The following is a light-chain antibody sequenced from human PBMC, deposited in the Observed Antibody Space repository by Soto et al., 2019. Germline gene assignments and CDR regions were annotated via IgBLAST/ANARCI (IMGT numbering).Light chain of an antibody. J-gene: IGKJ5*01. CDR2: AAS. CDR1: QTISSS. V-gene: IGKV1-9*01. Sequence: DIPMTQSPSTLSASVGDRVTVTCRASQTISSSLALYQQKPGIAPKLLIYAASTLQSGVPSRFSGSGSGTDFTLTISSLQPEDFATYYCQQLNSYPFPFGQGTRLEIK. CDR3: QQLNSYPFP.